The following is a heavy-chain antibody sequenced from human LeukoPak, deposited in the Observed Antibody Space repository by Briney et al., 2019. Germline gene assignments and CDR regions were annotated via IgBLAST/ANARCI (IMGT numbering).Heavy chain of an antibody. D-gene: IGHD6-19*01. J-gene: IGHJ4*02. Sequence: GGSLRLSCAASGFTVSSNYMSWVRQAPGKRLEWVSIIYRGGDTFYADSVKGRFTISRDNNKNTLYLEMNNLRAEDTAVYYCANFGDYSSAWHGLGYFDYWGQGTLVTVSS. CDR2: IYRGGDT. V-gene: IGHV3-66*01. CDR3: ANFGDYSSAWHGLGYFDY. CDR1: GFTVSSNY.